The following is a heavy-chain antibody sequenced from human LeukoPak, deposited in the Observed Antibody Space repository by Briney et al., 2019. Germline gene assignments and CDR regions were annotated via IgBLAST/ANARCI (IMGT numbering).Heavy chain of an antibody. CDR1: GYSFTSYW. CDR2: IYPGDSDT. J-gene: IGHJ3*02. V-gene: IGHV5-51*01. Sequence: RGESLKISCKGSGYSFTSYWIGWVRQMPGKGLEWMGIIYPGDSDTRYSPSFQGQVTISADKTISTAYLQWSSLKASDTAMYYCARPEGYCSGGSCYAGAFDIWGQGTMVTVSS. CDR3: ARPEGYCSGGSCYAGAFDI. D-gene: IGHD2-15*01.